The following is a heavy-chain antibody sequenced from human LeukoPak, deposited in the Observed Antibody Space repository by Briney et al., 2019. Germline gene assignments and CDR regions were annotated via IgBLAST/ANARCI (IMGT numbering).Heavy chain of an antibody. CDR1: GGSISSSSYY. CDR2: IYYSGST. Sequence: SETLFPTCTVSGGSISSSSYYWGWIRQPPGKGLEWIGSIYYSGSTYYNPSLKSRVTISVDTSKNQFSLKLSSVTAADTAVYYCANGEVRRDYWGQGTLVTVSS. CDR3: ANGEVRRDY. J-gene: IGHJ4*02. D-gene: IGHD4-17*01. V-gene: IGHV4-39*01.